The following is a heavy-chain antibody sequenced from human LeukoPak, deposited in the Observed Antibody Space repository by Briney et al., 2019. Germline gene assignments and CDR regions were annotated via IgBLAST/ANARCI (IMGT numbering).Heavy chain of an antibody. CDR3: ARDSRLVGTDFDY. CDR2: LSSGSSYM. V-gene: IGHV3-21*01. D-gene: IGHD1-26*01. J-gene: IGHJ4*02. CDR1: GFTFSNHG. Sequence: PGGTLRLSCAASGFTFSNHGMNWVRQAPGKGLEWVSSLSSGSSYMYYADSVKGRFTISRDNAKNSLYLQMNSLRAEDTAVYYCARDSRLVGTDFDYWGQGTLVTVSS.